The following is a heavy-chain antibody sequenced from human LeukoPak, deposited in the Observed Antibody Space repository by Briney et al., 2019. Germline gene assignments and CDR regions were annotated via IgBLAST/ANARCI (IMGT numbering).Heavy chain of an antibody. CDR3: ARGSSYYFDY. CDR1: GFNFSTYN. V-gene: IGHV3-21*01. CDR2: ISSTSSYI. J-gene: IGHJ4*02. D-gene: IGHD3-10*01. Sequence: GGSLRLSCAASGFNFSTYNMNWVRQAPGKGLEWVSSISSTSSYIYYADSLKGRFTISRDNAKNSLSLQMTSLRAEDTAVYYCARGSSYYFDYWGQGTLVTVSS.